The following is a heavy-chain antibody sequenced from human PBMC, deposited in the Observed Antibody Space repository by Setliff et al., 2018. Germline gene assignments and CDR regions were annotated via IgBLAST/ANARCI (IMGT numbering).Heavy chain of an antibody. Sequence: LSLTCTVPGGSVSSASHYWGWIRQPPGKGMEWIGSVYYSGYTYYNPSLQSRVTMSVDTSKNQFSLKLTSVTAADTAVYYCARVDFTMIQGVIGHWGQGTLVTVS. D-gene: IGHD3-10*01. CDR2: VYYSGYT. J-gene: IGHJ1*01. CDR3: ARVDFTMIQGVIGH. CDR1: GGSVSSASHY. V-gene: IGHV4-39*07.